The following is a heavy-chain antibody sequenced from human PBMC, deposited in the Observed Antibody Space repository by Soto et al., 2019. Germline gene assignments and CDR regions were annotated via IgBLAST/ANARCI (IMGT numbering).Heavy chain of an antibody. CDR2: INHSGST. CDR3: ARGKFGFSYYYYYYLDV. V-gene: IGHV4-34*01. D-gene: IGHD2-21*01. CDR1: DGSFSDYY. J-gene: IGHJ6*03. Sequence: QVQLHQWGAGLLKPSETLSLTCAVYDGSFSDYYWTWIRQPPGKGLEWIGEINHSGSTSYKSSLKSRVNISIDTSKNQFSLKLTSVTASDTAVYYCARGKFGFSYYYYYYLDVWGKGTTVTVSS.